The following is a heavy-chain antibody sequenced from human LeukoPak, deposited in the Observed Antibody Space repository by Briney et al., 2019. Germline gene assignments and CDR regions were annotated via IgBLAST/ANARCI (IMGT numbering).Heavy chain of an antibody. J-gene: IGHJ4*02. D-gene: IGHD3-22*01. Sequence: GGSLRLSCAASGFTFSSYAMHWVRQAPGKGLEWVAVISYDGSNKYYADSVKGRFTISRDNSKNTLYLQMNSLRAEDTAVYYCARGRDYDSSGYYYFDYWGQGTLVTVSS. CDR3: ARGRDYDSSGYYYFDY. CDR1: GFTFSSYA. CDR2: ISYDGSNK. V-gene: IGHV3-30*14.